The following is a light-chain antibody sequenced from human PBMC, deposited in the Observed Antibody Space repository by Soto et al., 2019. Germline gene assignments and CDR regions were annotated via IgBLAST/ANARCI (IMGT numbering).Light chain of an antibody. CDR3: QQYSIWPPTYT. CDR2: GAS. CDR1: QSVSNN. J-gene: IGKJ2*01. V-gene: IGKV3-15*01. Sequence: EIVMTQSPATLSVSPGERATLSCRASQSVSNNLAWYQQRPGQAPRLLIYGASTRATGIPGRFSGSGSETELTLTIRSPQSEDFAVYYCQQYSIWPPTYTFGQGTKLEI.